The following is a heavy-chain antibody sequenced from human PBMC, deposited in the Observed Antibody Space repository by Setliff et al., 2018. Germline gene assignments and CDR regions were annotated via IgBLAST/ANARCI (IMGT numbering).Heavy chain of an antibody. CDR2: ISAYNDNK. J-gene: IGHJ6*02. CDR1: AHIFKSYG. CDR3: ARVVYYASGSSLSYGMDV. Sequence: ASVKVSCKASAHIFKSYGISWVRQAPGQGLEWMGWISAYNDNKNYAQKFQGRVTMTTDTSTNTVFMELRSLRSDDTAMFYCARVVYYASGSSLSYGMDVWGQGTAVTVSS. D-gene: IGHD3-10*01. V-gene: IGHV1-18*01.